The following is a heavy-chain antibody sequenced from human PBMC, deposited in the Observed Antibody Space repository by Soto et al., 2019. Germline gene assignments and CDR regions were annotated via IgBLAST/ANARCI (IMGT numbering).Heavy chain of an antibody. V-gene: IGHV3-23*01. Sequence: PVGSLRLSCAASGFTFSSYAMSWVRQAPGKGLEWVSAISGSGGSTYYADSVKGRFTISRDNSKNTLYLQMNSLRAEDTAVYYCAKQAQLRLDYYYYYYGMDVWGQGTTVTVSS. D-gene: IGHD1-7*01. CDR1: GFTFSSYA. CDR3: AKQAQLRLDYYYYYYGMDV. J-gene: IGHJ6*02. CDR2: ISGSGGST.